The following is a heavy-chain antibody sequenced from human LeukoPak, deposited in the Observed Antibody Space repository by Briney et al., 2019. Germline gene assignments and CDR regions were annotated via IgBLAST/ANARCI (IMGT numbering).Heavy chain of an antibody. D-gene: IGHD6-19*01. CDR2: ITPSGGRT. V-gene: IGHV1-46*01. CDR3: AGSYRSSFTCGSVHGNLDY. J-gene: IGHJ4*02. Sequence: ASVKVSCKASGYTFTSYYFHWVRQAPGQGLEWMGIITPSGGRTKYAQEFQGRVTMTRDMSTSTVYMELSSLRSDDTALYYCAGSYRSSFTCGSVHGNLDYWGQGTLVTVSS. CDR1: GYTFTSYY.